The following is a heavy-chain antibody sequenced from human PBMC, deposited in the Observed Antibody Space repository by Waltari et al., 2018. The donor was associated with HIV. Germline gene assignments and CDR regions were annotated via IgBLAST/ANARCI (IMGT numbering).Heavy chain of an antibody. D-gene: IGHD3-22*01. CDR3: ARFETYYYDSSGYRNWYFDL. CDR1: GGSISSSNW. J-gene: IGHJ2*01. Sequence: QVQLQESGAGLVKPSGTLSLTCAVSGGSISSSNWWSRVRQPPGRGLEWIGEIYHSGSTNYNPSLKSRVTISVDKSKNQFSLKLSSVTAADTAVYYCARFETYYYDSSGYRNWYFDLWGRGTLVTVSS. V-gene: IGHV4-4*02. CDR2: IYHSGST.